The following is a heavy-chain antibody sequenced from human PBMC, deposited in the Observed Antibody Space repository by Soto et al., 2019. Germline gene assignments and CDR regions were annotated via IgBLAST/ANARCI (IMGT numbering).Heavy chain of an antibody. D-gene: IGHD1-1*01. CDR2: ISAYNGKT. Sequence: QVQLVQSGTEVKKPGASVKVSCKASGYTFTNYGISWVRQAPGQGLEWMGWISAYNGKTNCTQKFQGRVTMTTYTSTSTAYMELRSLRSADTALYYCARDRWILDFWGQGTLVTVSS. CDR3: ARDRWILDF. CDR1: GYTFTNYG. J-gene: IGHJ4*02. V-gene: IGHV1-18*01.